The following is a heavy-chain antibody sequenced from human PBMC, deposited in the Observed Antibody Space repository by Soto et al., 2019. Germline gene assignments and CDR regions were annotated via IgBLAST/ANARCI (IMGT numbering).Heavy chain of an antibody. CDR2: INHGGST. V-gene: IGHV4-34*01. CDR1: GGSFSGYY. D-gene: IGHD3-10*01. J-gene: IGHJ5*02. Sequence: QVQLQQWGAGLLKSSETLSLTCAVYGGSFSGYYWTWIRQPPGKGLEWIGEINHGGSTNYNPSLRIRVTISAATSKNQFSMNLSSVDAADTAVYYCARTYYVGSGSYYFAMDLWGQGTLVTVSS. CDR3: ARTYYVGSGSYYFAMDL.